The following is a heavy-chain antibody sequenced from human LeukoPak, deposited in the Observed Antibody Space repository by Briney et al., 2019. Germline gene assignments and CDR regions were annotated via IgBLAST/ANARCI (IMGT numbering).Heavy chain of an antibody. J-gene: IGHJ4*02. CDR3: AKVTYGSGTYGAFDY. V-gene: IGHV3-23*01. CDR2: ISGSGDNT. Sequence: GGSLRLSCGASGFTFSSHGMSWVRQAPGKGLEWVSTISGSGDNTYYADSVKGRFTISRDNSKNTLYLQMNSLRAEDTAVYYCAKVTYGSGTYGAFDYWGQGTLVTVSS. D-gene: IGHD3-10*01. CDR1: GFTFSSHG.